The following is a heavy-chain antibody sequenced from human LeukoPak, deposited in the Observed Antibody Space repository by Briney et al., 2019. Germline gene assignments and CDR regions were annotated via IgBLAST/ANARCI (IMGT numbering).Heavy chain of an antibody. CDR1: GGSIFTHY. D-gene: IGHD3-16*01. J-gene: IGHJ4*02. Sequence: PSETLSLTCSVSGGSIFTHYWSWVRQPPGKGLEWIGYIYYTGETRSNPSLKSRVTMSIDTSKNQFSLTLSSVTAADTAVYYCASSPPGDYGIGLWGQGALVTVSS. CDR2: IYYTGET. CDR3: ASSPPGDYGIGL. V-gene: IGHV4-59*08.